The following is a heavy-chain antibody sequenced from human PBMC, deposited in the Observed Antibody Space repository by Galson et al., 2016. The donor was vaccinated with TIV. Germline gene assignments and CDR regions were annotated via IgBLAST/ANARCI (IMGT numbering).Heavy chain of an antibody. D-gene: IGHD2-15*01. CDR3: ARDIPCGGSCYFFDD. J-gene: IGHJ4*02. CDR2: ILPISGST. Sequence: SVKVSYKASGGTFNNYAINWVRLAPGQGLEWMGGILPISGSTNYAQNFQGRLTISTDEFTSTVYMELSSLRSGDTAVYFCARDIPCGGSCYFFDDWGQGTLVTVSS. V-gene: IGHV1-69*05. CDR1: GGTFNNYA.